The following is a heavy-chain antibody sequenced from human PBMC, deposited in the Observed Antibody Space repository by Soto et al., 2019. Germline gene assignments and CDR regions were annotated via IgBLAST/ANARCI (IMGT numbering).Heavy chain of an antibody. CDR1: GYTFTSYG. V-gene: IGHV1-18*01. Sequence: QVQLVQSGGEVRKPGASVTVSCKASGYTFTSYGISWVRQAPGQGLEWMGWISGYNGKTNYAQKVQERDTMTTDTSTSTVYLELRSLLFDYTAVYYCEREGDVPYYYYGMDVWGQGTTVTVSS. CDR2: ISGYNGKT. J-gene: IGHJ6*02. D-gene: IGHD2-21*02. CDR3: EREGDVPYYYYGMDV.